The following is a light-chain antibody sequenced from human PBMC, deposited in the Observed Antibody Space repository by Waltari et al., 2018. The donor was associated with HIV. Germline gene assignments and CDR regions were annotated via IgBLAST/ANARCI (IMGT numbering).Light chain of an antibody. V-gene: IGLV3-1*01. CDR1: NLGERY. J-gene: IGLJ2*01. CDR2: EDT. CDR3: QAWDKTVV. Sequence: SYDLTQPPSVSVSPGQTASITCSGANLGERYVFWYQQKPGQSPVLVIYEDTERPSGIPERVSGSNSGNTATLTISGTQAIDEADYYCQAWDKTVVFGGGTKLTVL.